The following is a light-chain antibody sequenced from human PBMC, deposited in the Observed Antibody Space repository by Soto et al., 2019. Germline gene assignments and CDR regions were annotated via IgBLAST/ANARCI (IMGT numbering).Light chain of an antibody. CDR1: SSNIESNT. J-gene: IGLJ1*01. CDR2: SNN. CDR3: AAWDDSLNGDV. V-gene: IGLV1-44*01. Sequence: QLVLTQPPSASGTPGQRVTISCSGSSSNIESNTVNWYQQLPGTAPKLLIYSNNQRPSGVPDRFSGSKSGTSASLAISGLQSEDEADYYCAAWDDSLNGDVFGTETKLTVL.